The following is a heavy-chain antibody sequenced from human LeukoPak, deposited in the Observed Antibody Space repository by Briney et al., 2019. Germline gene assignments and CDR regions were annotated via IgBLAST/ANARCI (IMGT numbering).Heavy chain of an antibody. Sequence: PSETLSLTCTVSGGSTRSYHWSWIRQPPGKGLEWIAYISDTWSTNSNPSLKSRVTTSVDTSKNQFSLKLSSVTAADTAVYYCAREVITVTTWGPFDIWGQGTMVTVSS. CDR2: ISDTWST. CDR1: GGSTRSYH. D-gene: IGHD4-17*01. V-gene: IGHV4-59*12. CDR3: AREVITVTTWGPFDI. J-gene: IGHJ3*02.